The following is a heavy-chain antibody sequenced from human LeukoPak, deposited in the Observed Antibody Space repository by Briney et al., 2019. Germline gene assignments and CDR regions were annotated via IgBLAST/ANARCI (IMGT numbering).Heavy chain of an antibody. CDR1: GYRFTSYA. CDR3: ARGGRRITMVRGVMGCDY. J-gene: IGHJ4*02. V-gene: IGHV1-2*02. CDR2: INPNSGGT. Sequence: ASVKVSCKASGYRFTSYAMNWVRQAPGQGLEWMGWINPNSGGTNYAQKFQGRVTMTRDTSISTAYMELSRLRSDDTAVYYCARGGRRITMVRGVMGCDYWGQGTLVTVSS. D-gene: IGHD3-10*01.